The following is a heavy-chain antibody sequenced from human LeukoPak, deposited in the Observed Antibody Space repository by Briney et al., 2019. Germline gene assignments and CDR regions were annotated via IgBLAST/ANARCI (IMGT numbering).Heavy chain of an antibody. CDR3: ARGQTDLLRNYFDY. CDR2: IYAGGNA. J-gene: IGHJ4*02. V-gene: IGHV3-66*01. CDR1: GFMVGHKY. Sequence: GGSLRLSCAASGFMVGHKYMSWVRQAPGKGLEWLSIIYAGGNAYSADSVKGRFTISRDNSRNTVYLQMNNLRDDDTAVYYCARGQTDLLRNYFDYWGPGTPVTVSS.